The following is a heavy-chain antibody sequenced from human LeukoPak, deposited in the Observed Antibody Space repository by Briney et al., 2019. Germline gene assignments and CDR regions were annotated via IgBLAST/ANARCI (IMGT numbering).Heavy chain of an antibody. CDR2: IRYDGSNK. CDR3: AKDGRGSGYFPDY. V-gene: IGHV3-30*02. J-gene: IGHJ4*02. D-gene: IGHD3-22*01. CDR1: GFTFSSYG. Sequence: GGSLRLSCAASGFTFSSYGMHWVRQAPGKGLEWVAFIRYDGSNKYYADSVKGRFTISRNNSKNTLYLQMNSLRPEDSAVHYCAKDGRGSGYFPDYWGQGTLVTVSS.